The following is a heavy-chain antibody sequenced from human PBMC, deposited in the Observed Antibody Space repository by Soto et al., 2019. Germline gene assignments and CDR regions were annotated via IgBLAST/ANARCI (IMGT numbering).Heavy chain of an antibody. V-gene: IGHV1-3*01. CDR3: AIAVAGTVPYYYYYGMDV. J-gene: IGHJ6*02. Sequence: QVQLVQSGAEVKKPGASVKVSCKASGYTFTSYAMHWVRQAPGQRLEWMGWINAGNGNTKYSQKFQGRVTITRDTSASTAYMELSSLRSEDTAVYYCAIAVAGTVPYYYYYGMDVWGQGTTVTASS. CDR2: INAGNGNT. D-gene: IGHD6-19*01. CDR1: GYTFTSYA.